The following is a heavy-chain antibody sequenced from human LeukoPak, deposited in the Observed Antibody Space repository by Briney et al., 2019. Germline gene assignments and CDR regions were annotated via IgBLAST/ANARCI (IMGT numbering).Heavy chain of an antibody. CDR2: INQDGSEK. CDR3: AKGTIVDRLMFGFDV. Sequence: QPGGSLRLSCAASGITFSRLWMSWVRQAPGKGLQWVANINQDGSEKHYVDSVKGRFTISRDNSKNMLYLQMHSLRAEDTALYYCAKGTIVDRLMFGFDVWGQGTTVTVSS. J-gene: IGHJ6*02. V-gene: IGHV3-7*03. D-gene: IGHD6-6*01. CDR1: GITFSRLW.